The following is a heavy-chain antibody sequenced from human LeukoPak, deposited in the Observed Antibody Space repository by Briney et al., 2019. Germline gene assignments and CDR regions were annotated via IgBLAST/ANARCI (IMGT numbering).Heavy chain of an antibody. D-gene: IGHD2-21*01. CDR2: ISYDGTNK. V-gene: IGHV3-30*03. Sequence: GISLTLSCVASGFTFSAYGFHWLRQSPGKGLEGVTMISYDGTNKFYGDSVKGRFTISRDNSKYTLYVQMNSLRAEDTAVYYCATDSNDYGDYWGQGTLVTVSS. J-gene: IGHJ4*02. CDR3: ATDSNDYGDY. CDR1: GFTFSAYG.